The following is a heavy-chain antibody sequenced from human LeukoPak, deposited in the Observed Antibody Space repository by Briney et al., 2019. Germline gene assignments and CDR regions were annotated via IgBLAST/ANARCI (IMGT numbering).Heavy chain of an antibody. J-gene: IGHJ4*02. CDR3: ARDSIAAAGFYFDY. V-gene: IGHV4-4*07. CDR1: GGSISSYY. CDR2: IYTSGST. D-gene: IGHD6-13*01. Sequence: PSETLSLTCTVSGGSISSYYWSWIRQPAGKGLEWIGRIYTSGSTNYNPSLKSRVTMSVDTSKNQFSLKLSSVTAADTAVYYCARDSIAAAGFYFDYWGQGTLVTVSS.